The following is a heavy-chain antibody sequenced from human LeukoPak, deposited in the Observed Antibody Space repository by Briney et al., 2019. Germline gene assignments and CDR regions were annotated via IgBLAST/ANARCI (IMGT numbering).Heavy chain of an antibody. Sequence: GESLKISCKASGYTFTTYWIAWVRQMPGKGLECMGIIYPGDSDTTYSPSFQGQVTNSADKSISTAYLQWSSLKTSDTAMYYCARDDVFDIWGQGTRVTVSS. J-gene: IGHJ3*02. CDR3: ARDDVFDI. V-gene: IGHV5-51*01. CDR1: GYTFTTYW. CDR2: IYPGDSDT.